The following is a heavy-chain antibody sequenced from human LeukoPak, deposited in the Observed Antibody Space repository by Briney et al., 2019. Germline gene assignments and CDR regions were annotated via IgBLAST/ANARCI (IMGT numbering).Heavy chain of an antibody. V-gene: IGHV3-21*01. J-gene: IGHJ3*02. D-gene: IGHD6-13*01. Sequence: GGSLRLSCAASGFTFSSYSMNWVRQAPGKGLEWVSSISISWTYIYYANSVKGRFTISRDNARNSLYLQMNSLRAEDTAVYYCARDSNPAGWVTDAFDIWGQGTMVTVSS. CDR3: ARDSNPAGWVTDAFDI. CDR1: GFTFSSYS. CDR2: ISISWTYI.